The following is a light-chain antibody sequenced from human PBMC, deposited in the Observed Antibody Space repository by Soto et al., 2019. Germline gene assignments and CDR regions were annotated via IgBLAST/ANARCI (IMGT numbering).Light chain of an antibody. Sequence: DIQMTQSPSTLSGSVGDRVTITCRASQTISSWLAWYQQKPGKAPKLLIYKASTLKSGVPSRFSGSGSGTEFTLTISSLQPDDFATYYCQHHNSYSAAFGQGTKVDIK. CDR1: QTISSW. CDR3: QHHNSYSAA. CDR2: KAS. V-gene: IGKV1-5*03. J-gene: IGKJ1*01.